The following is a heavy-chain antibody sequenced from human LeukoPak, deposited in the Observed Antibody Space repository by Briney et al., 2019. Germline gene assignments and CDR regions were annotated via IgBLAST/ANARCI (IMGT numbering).Heavy chain of an antibody. CDR3: VRDRGLGRGFDP. D-gene: IGHD3-16*01. V-gene: IGHV4-61*02. CDR1: GGSINSSSYY. CDR2: LYNNGST. J-gene: IGHJ5*02. Sequence: PSETLSLTCTVSGGSINSSSYYWSWVRQPAGKGLEWIGRLYNNGSTNYSPSLKSRVIMSFDPSKNQFSLKLNSVTAADTAFYYCVRDRGLGRGFDPWGQGTMVTVSS.